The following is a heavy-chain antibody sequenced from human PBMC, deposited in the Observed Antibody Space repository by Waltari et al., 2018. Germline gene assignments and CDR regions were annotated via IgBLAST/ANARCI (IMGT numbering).Heavy chain of an antibody. D-gene: IGHD3-3*01. Sequence: EVQLVESGGGLIQPGGSLGSSCAALGFPVSGNHITWVRQAPGRGLEWVSVIYSGGSTYYADSVKGRFTISRDNSKNTLYLQMNSLRAEDTAVYYCARLNVWSGYYVDYWGQGTLVTVSS. J-gene: IGHJ4*02. V-gene: IGHV3-53*01. CDR1: GFPVSGNH. CDR3: ARLNVWSGYYVDY. CDR2: IYSGGST.